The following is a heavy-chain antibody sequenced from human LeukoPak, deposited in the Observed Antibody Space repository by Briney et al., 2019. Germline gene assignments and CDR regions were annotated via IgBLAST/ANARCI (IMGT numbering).Heavy chain of an antibody. V-gene: IGHV4-30-2*01. CDR2: IYHSGST. J-gene: IGHJ5*02. Sequence: PSETLSLTCAVSGGSISSGGYSWSWIRQPPGKGLEWIGYIYHSGSTYYNPSLKSRVTISVDRSKNQFSLKLSSVTAADTAVYYCARAKAPHLPKYGITMVQGNWFDPWGQGTLVTVSS. CDR3: ARAKAPHLPKYGITMVQGNWFDP. CDR1: GGSISSGGYS. D-gene: IGHD3-10*01.